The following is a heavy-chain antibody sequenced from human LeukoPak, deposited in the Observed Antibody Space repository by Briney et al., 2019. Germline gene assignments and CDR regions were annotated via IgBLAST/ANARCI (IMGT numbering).Heavy chain of an antibody. CDR2: ISSSSSYI. Sequence: PGGSLRLSCAASGFTFSSYSMNWVRQAPGKGLEWVSSISSSSSYIYYADSVKGRFTISRGNAKNSLYLQMNSLRAEDTAVYYCARVGGAARPIDYWGQGTLVTVSS. CDR1: GFTFSSYS. CDR3: ARVGGAARPIDY. D-gene: IGHD6-6*01. V-gene: IGHV3-21*01. J-gene: IGHJ4*02.